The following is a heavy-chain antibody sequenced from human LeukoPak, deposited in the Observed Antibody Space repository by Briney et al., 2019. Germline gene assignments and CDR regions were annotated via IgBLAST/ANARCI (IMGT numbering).Heavy chain of an antibody. CDR3: ARDRVGATDYFDY. J-gene: IGHJ4*02. CDR2: IKQDGSKK. CDR1: GFTFSSYA. V-gene: IGHV3-30*04. D-gene: IGHD1-26*01. Sequence: GGSLRLSCAASGFTFSSYAMHWVRQAPGKGLEWVANIKQDGSKKSYVDSVKGRFTISRDNSKNTLYLQMNSLRAEDTAVYYCARDRVGATDYFDYWGQGTLVTVSS.